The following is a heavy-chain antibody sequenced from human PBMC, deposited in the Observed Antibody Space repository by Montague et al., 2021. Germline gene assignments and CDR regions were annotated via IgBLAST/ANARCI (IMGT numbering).Heavy chain of an antibody. D-gene: IGHD6-13*01. J-gene: IGHJ4*02. CDR3: ARRSSTWPLYYFDY. Sequence: QSGAEVKKPGESLRISCKASGYSFAPYWIGWVRHMPGKGLEWMGIIFPDDSDTKYSPSFQGQVNISADKSISTAYLQWTSLKASDSAMYYCARRSSTWPLYYFDYWGQGTLVIVSS. CDR1: GYSFAPYW. V-gene: IGHV5-51*01. CDR2: IFPDDSDT.